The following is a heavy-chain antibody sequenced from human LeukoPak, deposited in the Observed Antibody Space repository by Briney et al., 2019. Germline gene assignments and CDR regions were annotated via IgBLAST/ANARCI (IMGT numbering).Heavy chain of an antibody. J-gene: IGHJ4*02. Sequence: PGKSLRLSCAASGFTFSGFTLHWVRQAPGKGLEWVALISYDGRHKYYRDSVEGRFTISRDSFTDTLYLQMNSLRAKDTAVYYCARAYYDFWSGYCDYWGQGTLVTVSS. CDR3: ARAYYDFWSGYCDY. CDR2: ISYDGRHK. V-gene: IGHV3-30*04. D-gene: IGHD3-3*01. CDR1: GFTFSGFT.